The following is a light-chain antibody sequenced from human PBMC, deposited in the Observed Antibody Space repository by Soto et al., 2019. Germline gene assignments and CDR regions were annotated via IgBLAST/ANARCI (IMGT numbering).Light chain of an antibody. V-gene: IGKV3-11*01. CDR1: PSVSKS. Sequence: EIVLTQSPATLSLSPGARATLSCRASPSVSKSLAWYQQKPGQAPRLLIYTTSNRATGIPARFSVSGSLTDFTLTISSLEPEDVAVYYCQQGNNWPLFTFGPGTKVDIK. CDR2: TTS. CDR3: QQGNNWPLFT. J-gene: IGKJ3*01.